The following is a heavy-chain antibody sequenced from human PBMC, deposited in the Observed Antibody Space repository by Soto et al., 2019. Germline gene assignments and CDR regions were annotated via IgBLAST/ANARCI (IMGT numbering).Heavy chain of an antibody. D-gene: IGHD3-16*01. J-gene: IGHJ6*02. CDR2: IRRRSRTI. CDR3: ARAWGAGGGWIPYYYYGMDV. Sequence: GGSLRLSCAASGFTFSSYSMNWVRQAPGKGLGGFYYIRRRSRTIFYPNFGKARFTISRDNAKNSLYLQMNSLRDEDTAVYYCARAWGAGGGWIPYYYYGMDVWGQGTTVTVSS. V-gene: IGHV3-48*02. CDR1: GFTFSSYS.